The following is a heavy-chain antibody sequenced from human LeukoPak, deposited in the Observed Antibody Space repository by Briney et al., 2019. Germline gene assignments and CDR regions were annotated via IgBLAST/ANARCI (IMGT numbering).Heavy chain of an antibody. D-gene: IGHD2-15*01. CDR3: ARDRYCSGGSFSKWFDP. CDR2: IYYTGST. V-gene: IGHV4-59*01. Sequence: SETLSLTCTVSGGSISSFCWSWIRQPPGKGLEWIGYIYYTGSTNYNPSLKSRVTISVDTSKNQFSLKLSSVTAADTAVYYCARDRYCSGGSFSKWFDPWGQGTLVTVSS. CDR1: GGSISSFC. J-gene: IGHJ5*02.